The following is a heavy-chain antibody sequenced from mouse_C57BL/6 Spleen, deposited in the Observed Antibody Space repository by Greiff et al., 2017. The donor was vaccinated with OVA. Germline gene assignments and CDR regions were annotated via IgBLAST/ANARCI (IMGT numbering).Heavy chain of an antibody. Sequence: QVQLQQPGAELVKPGASVKLSCKASGYTFTSYWMHWVKQRPGQGLEWIGMIHPNSGSTNYNEKFKSKATLTVDKSSSTAYMQLSSLTSEDSAVYDCAREDYSNYDFSYYWGQGTTLTVSS. V-gene: IGHV1-64*01. CDR3: AREDYSNYDFSYY. CDR2: IHPNSGST. J-gene: IGHJ2*01. D-gene: IGHD2-5*01. CDR1: GYTFTSYW.